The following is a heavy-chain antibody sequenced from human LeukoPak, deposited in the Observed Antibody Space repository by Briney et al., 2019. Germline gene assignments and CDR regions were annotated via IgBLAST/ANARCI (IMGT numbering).Heavy chain of an antibody. D-gene: IGHD6-13*01. CDR1: GYTFTSYY. CDR2: INPSGGST. J-gene: IGHJ6*03. CDR3: ARGSASSWYFSYDYYYYMDV. Sequence: GASVTVSCTASGYTFTSYYMHWVRQAPGQGLEWMGIINPSGGSTSYAQKFQGRVTMTRDTSTSTVYMELSSLRSEDTAVYYCARGSASSWYFSYDYYYYMDVWGKGTTVTISS. V-gene: IGHV1-46*01.